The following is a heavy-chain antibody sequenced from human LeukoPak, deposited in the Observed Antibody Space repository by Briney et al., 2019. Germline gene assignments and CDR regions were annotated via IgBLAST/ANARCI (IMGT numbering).Heavy chain of an antibody. V-gene: IGHV4-39*07. Sequence: SETLSLTCSVSGGSIRSTTYYWGWIRQPPGKGLEWIGSIYYSGSTYYNPSLKSRVTISVDTSKNQFSLKLRSVTAADTAVYYCARARITMIVVVTPGGFDIWGQGTMVTVSS. CDR3: ARARITMIVVVTPGGFDI. D-gene: IGHD3-22*01. J-gene: IGHJ3*02. CDR1: GGSIRSTTYY. CDR2: IYYSGST.